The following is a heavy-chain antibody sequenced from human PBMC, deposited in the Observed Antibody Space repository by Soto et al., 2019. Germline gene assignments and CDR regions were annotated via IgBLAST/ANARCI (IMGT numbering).Heavy chain of an antibody. CDR2: INFSGGST. CDR3: AGVEGG. Sequence: EIQLLDSGGRLVQPGGSLRLSCVASGFRFSDYVMSWVRQAPGKGLEWVSSINFSGGSTYYADSVKGRFTISRDNSRNTVCLQMKSPNGEHRALYYCAGVEGGGGQGTQVTVCS. CDR1: GFRFSDYV. J-gene: IGHJ4*02. D-gene: IGHD3-16*01. V-gene: IGHV3-23*01.